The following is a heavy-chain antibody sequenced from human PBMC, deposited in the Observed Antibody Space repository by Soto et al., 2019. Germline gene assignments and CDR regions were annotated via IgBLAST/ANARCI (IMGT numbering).Heavy chain of an antibody. V-gene: IGHV1-58*01. CDR1: GSTFTASA. CDR3: AAGGPYDFWNKYGMDV. CDR2: IVVGSGDT. J-gene: IGHJ6*02. D-gene: IGHD3-3*01. Sequence: ASVKVSCKASGSTFTASAVQWVRQARGQRLEWIGWIVVGSGDTNYAQKFQERVTITRDMSTSTAYMELSSLRSEDTAVYYCAAGGPYDFWNKYGMDVWGQGTTVTVSS.